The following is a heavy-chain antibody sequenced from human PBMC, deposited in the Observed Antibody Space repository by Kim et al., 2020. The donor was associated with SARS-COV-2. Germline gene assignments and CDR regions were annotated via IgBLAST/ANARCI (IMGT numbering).Heavy chain of an antibody. D-gene: IGHD6-13*01. J-gene: IGHJ5*02. Sequence: AAAQDRFTLSTDNSKNSLYLQVNNLRAADTAVYYCASGPRSSEIELGSFDHWGQGTLVTVSS. V-gene: IGHV3-53*01. CDR3: ASGPRSSEIELGSFDH.